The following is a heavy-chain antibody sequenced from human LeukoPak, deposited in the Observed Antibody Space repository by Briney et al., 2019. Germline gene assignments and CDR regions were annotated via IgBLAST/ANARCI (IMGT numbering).Heavy chain of an antibody. Sequence: GGSLRLSCAASGFTFSSYAMHWVRQAPGKGLEWVAVISYDGSNKYYADSVKGRFTISRDNSKNTLYLQMNSLRAEDTAVYYCARFSPLQLWLHFDYWGQGTLVTVSS. CDR1: GFTFSSYA. CDR2: ISYDGSNK. CDR3: ARFSPLQLWLHFDY. V-gene: IGHV3-30*04. J-gene: IGHJ4*02. D-gene: IGHD5-18*01.